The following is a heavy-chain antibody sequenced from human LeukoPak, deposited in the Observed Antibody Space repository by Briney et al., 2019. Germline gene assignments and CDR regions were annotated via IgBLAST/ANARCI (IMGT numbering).Heavy chain of an antibody. J-gene: IGHJ4*02. D-gene: IGHD2-15*01. Sequence: GGPLRLSCTVSGFPGSRNSWRCARQAPGEGLEGVSFNYGGGNPHYSGSVKGRLTLSRANSKNTLYLQMNSLRAEDTAIYYCPRRAGEYSHPYDYWGQGTLVTVSS. CDR3: PRRAGEYSHPYDY. V-gene: IGHV3-53*01. CDR2: NYGGGNP. CDR1: GFPGSRNS.